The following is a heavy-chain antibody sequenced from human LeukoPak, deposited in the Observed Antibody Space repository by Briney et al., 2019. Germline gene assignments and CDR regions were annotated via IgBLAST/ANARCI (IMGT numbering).Heavy chain of an antibody. CDR1: GFTFSSYE. CDR2: ISSSGSTI. CDR3: ARDRGYSYEIYFDY. V-gene: IGHV3-48*03. D-gene: IGHD5-18*01. Sequence: PGGSLRLSCAASGFTFSSYEMNWVRQAPGKGLEWVSYISSSGSTIYYADSVKGRFTISRDNAKNSLYLQMNSLRAEDTAVYYCARDRGYSYEIYFDYWGQGTLVTVSS. J-gene: IGHJ4*02.